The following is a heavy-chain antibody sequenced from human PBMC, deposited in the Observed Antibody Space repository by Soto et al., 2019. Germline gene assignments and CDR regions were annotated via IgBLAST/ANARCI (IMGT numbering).Heavy chain of an antibody. D-gene: IGHD3-3*01. J-gene: IGHJ3*02. CDR2: ISAYNGNT. CDR3: ARTNPFTYYDFRSGYSGAFDI. V-gene: IGHV1-18*04. CDR1: GYTFTSYG. Sequence: AASVKVSCKASGYTFTSYGISWVRQAPGQGLEWMGWISAYNGNTNYAQKLQGRVTMTTDTSTSTAYMELRSLRSDDTAVYYCARTNPFTYYDFRSGYSGAFDIWGQGTMVTVSS.